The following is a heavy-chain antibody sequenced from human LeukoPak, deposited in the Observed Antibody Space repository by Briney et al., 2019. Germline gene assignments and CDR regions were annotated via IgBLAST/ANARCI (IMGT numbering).Heavy chain of an antibody. J-gene: IGHJ6*03. CDR3: ARCEWHYYHYYMDV. D-gene: IGHD3-3*01. Sequence: PGGSLRLSCAASGFTLSSYGIHWVRQAPGKGLEWVAIISYDGSNEYYADSVKGRFTISRDNSKNTLYLQMNSLRAADTAVYYCARCEWHYYHYYMDVWGKGTTVTVSS. V-gene: IGHV3-30*03. CDR2: ISYDGSNE. CDR1: GFTLSSYG.